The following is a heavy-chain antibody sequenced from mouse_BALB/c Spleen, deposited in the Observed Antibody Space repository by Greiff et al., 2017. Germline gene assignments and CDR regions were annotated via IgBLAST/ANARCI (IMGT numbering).Heavy chain of an antibody. CDR2: IYPGRGIT. V-gene: IGHV1-55*01. J-gene: IGHJ4*01. D-gene: IGHD6-1*01. CDR3: SRRPSKGYYAMDY. Sequence: QVQLQQSGAELVKPGASVKMSCKASGYTFTSYWINWVKQRPGQGLEWIGDIYPGRGITNYNEKFKSKATLTLDTSSSTAYMQLSSLTSDDSAVYYCSRRPSKGYYAMDYWGQGTSVTVSS. CDR1: GYTFTSYW.